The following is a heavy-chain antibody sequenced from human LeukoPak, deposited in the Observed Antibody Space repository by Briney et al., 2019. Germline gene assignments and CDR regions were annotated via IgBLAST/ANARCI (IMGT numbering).Heavy chain of an antibody. CDR3: ARDLDILTAHYSGY. CDR1: GYTFTTYG. Sequence: ASVKVSCKASGYTFTTYGITSVRQAPGQGLAWMGWISAYNGNTHYAENLQGRLTMTTDTSTSTAYMELRSLRSDDTAVYYCARDLDILTAHYSGYWGQGTLVTVSS. J-gene: IGHJ4*02. V-gene: IGHV1-18*04. CDR2: ISAYNGNT. D-gene: IGHD3-9*01.